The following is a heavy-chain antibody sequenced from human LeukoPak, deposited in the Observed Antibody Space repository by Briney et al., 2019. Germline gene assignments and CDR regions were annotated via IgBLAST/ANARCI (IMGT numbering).Heavy chain of an antibody. D-gene: IGHD1-26*01. CDR2: IHSDGINT. Sequence: GGSLRLSCEASGFTFSSFSMHWVRQAPGKGLVWVSRIHSDGINTNYADFVKGRFTISRDNAKNTLYLQMNSLRAEDTAVYYCARGGAVKLDYWGQGTLVTVSS. V-gene: IGHV3-74*01. CDR1: GFTFSSFS. CDR3: ARGGAVKLDY. J-gene: IGHJ4*02.